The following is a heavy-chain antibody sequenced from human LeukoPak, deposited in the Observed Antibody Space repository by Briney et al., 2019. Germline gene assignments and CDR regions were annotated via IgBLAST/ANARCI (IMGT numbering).Heavy chain of an antibody. CDR1: GGSISNGGFY. CDR2: LSHSGST. Sequence: PSRTLSLTCTVSGGSISNGGFYWSWIRQPPGKGLEWIGLLSHSGSTYYNPSLKSRVTISVEKSKNQFSLKLSSVTAADTAVYYCARGGTLGYCSSTSCFPGTGKNWFDPWGQGTLVTVSS. V-gene: IGHV4-30-2*01. J-gene: IGHJ5*02. CDR3: ARGGTLGYCSSTSCFPGTGKNWFDP. D-gene: IGHD2-2*01.